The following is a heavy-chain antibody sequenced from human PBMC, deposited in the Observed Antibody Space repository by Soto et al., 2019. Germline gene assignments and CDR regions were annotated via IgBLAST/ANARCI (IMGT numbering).Heavy chain of an antibody. J-gene: IGHJ4*02. V-gene: IGHV4-39*01. D-gene: IGHD3-3*01. CDR1: GGSISSSSYY. CDR2: IYYSGST. CDR3: ARHSPAISISDH. Sequence: SETLSLTCTVSGGSISSSSYYWGWIRQPPGKGLEWIGSIYYSGSTYYNPSLKSRVTISVDTSKNQFSLKLSSVTAADTAVYYCARHSPAISISDHWGQGTLVTVS.